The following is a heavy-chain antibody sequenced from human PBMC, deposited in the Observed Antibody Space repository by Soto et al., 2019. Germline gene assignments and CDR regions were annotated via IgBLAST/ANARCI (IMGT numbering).Heavy chain of an antibody. D-gene: IGHD1-26*01. Sequence: QVQLVESGGGVVQPGRSLRLSSAASGFTFSSYGMHWVRQATGKGLAGAAVISYDGSNKYNAESVKGRFTISRDNSKNTLYLQMNSLRAEDTAVYYCAKRGIVGDTTLDYWGQGTLVTVSS. V-gene: IGHV3-30*18. CDR2: ISYDGSNK. CDR1: GFTFSSYG. CDR3: AKRGIVGDTTLDY. J-gene: IGHJ4*02.